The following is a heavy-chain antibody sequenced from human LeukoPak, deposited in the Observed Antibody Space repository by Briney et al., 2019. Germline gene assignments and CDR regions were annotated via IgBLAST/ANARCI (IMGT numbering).Heavy chain of an antibody. V-gene: IGHV4-59*01. J-gene: IGHJ4*02. CDR2: IYYSGST. CDR1: GGSISSYY. Sequence: SETLSLTCTVSGGSISSYYWSWIRQPPGKGLEWIGYIYYSGSTNYNPSLKSRVTISVDTSKNQFSLNLSSVTAADTAVYYCARDRLGRGGYFDYWGQGTLVTVSS. CDR3: ARDRLGRGGYFDY. D-gene: IGHD5-12*01.